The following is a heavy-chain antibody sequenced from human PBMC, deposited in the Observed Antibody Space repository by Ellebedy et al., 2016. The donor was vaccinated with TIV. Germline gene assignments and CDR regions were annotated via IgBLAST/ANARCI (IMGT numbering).Heavy chain of an antibody. J-gene: IGHJ4*02. D-gene: IGHD5-12*01. V-gene: IGHV1-69*13. CDR1: GGTFSSYA. CDR2: IIPIFGTA. CDR3: ARGGVDIVATGVLGFDY. Sequence: SVKVSXXASGGTFSSYAISWVRQAPGQGLEWMGGIIPIFGTANYAQKFQGRVTITADESTSTAYMELSSLRSEDTAVYYCARGGVDIVATGVLGFDYWGQGTLVTVSS.